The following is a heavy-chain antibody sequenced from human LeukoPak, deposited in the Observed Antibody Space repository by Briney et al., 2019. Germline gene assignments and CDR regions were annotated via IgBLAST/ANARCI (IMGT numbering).Heavy chain of an antibody. CDR3: ARGPQASWFGELGY. J-gene: IGHJ4*02. Sequence: SETLSLTCTVSGGSISSYYWSWIRQPAGKGLEWIGRIYTSGSTNYNPSLKSRVTMSVDTSKNQFSLKLSSVTAADTAVYYCARGPQASWFGELGYWGQGTLVTVSS. CDR1: GGSISSYY. CDR2: IYTSGST. V-gene: IGHV4-4*07. D-gene: IGHD3-10*01.